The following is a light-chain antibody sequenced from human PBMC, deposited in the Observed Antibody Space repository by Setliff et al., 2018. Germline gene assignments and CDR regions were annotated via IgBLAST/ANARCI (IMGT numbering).Light chain of an antibody. CDR2: GNS. CDR3: QSYDSSLSALYV. V-gene: IGLV1-40*01. Sequence: VLTQPPSVSGAPGQRVTISCTGSSSNIGAGYDVHWYQQLPGTAPKLLIYGNSNRPSGVPDRFSGSKSGTSASLALTGLQAEDEADYYCQSYDSSLSALYVFGTGTKVTVL. J-gene: IGLJ1*01. CDR1: SSNIGAGYD.